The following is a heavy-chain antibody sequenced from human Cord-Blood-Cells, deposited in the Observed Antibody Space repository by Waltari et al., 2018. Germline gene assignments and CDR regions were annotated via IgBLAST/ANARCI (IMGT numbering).Heavy chain of an antibody. J-gene: IGHJ4*02. CDR2: IYYSGTT. D-gene: IGHD3-3*01. CDR3: ARQTTDDFWSGYYEGGYFDY. Sequence: QLQLQESGPGLVKPSETLSLTCTVPGGSISSSSYYWGWFRQPPGKGLEWIGSIYYSGTTYYNPSLKSLVTIAVDTSKNQFSLKLSSVTAADTAVYYCARQTTDDFWSGYYEGGYFDYWGQGTLVTVSS. V-gene: IGHV4-39*01. CDR1: GGSISSSSYY.